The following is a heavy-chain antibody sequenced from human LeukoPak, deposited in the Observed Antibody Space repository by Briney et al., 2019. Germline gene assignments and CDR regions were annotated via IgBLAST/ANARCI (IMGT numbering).Heavy chain of an antibody. V-gene: IGHV4-34*01. Sequence: SETLSLTCAVYGGSFSGYYWSWIRQPPGKGLEWIGEINHSGSTNYNPSLKSRVTISVDTSKNQFSLKLSSVTAADTAVYYCARIGYNPPDYWGQGTLVTVSS. D-gene: IGHD5-24*01. CDR3: ARIGYNPPDY. J-gene: IGHJ4*02. CDR1: GGSFSGYY. CDR2: INHSGST.